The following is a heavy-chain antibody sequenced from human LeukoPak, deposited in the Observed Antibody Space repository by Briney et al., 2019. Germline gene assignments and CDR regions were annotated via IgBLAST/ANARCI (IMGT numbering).Heavy chain of an antibody. Sequence: PGGSLRLSCAASGFTFRDYAMYWVRQAPGKGLEWVAVISYDGSNKYYADPVKGRFTISKDNSKNTLYLQMNSLRPEDTAVYYCARGSPPVYWGQGTLVTVSS. J-gene: IGHJ4*02. CDR2: ISYDGSNK. CDR3: ARGSPPVY. V-gene: IGHV3-30-3*01. CDR1: GFTFRDYA.